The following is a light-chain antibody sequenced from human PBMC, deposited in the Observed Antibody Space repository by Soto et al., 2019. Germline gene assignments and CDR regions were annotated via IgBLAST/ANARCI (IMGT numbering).Light chain of an antibody. Sequence: QSVLTQPASVSGSPGQSITISCSGTSSDVGAYNYVSWYQQYPGKAPKLMIYEVSNRPSGVSNRFSGSKSGNTASLTISGLQAEDEADYYCTSYTTSSTPSVVFGGGTKVTVL. V-gene: IGLV2-14*01. CDR3: TSYTTSSTPSVV. J-gene: IGLJ2*01. CDR2: EVS. CDR1: SSDVGAYNY.